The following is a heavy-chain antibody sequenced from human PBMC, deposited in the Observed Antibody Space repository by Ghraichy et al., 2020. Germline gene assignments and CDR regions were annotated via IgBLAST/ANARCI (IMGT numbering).Heavy chain of an antibody. Sequence: SETLSLTCTVSGGSISSGDYYWSWIRQPPGKGLEWIGYIYYSGSTYYNPSLKSRVTISVDTSKNQFSLKLSSVTAADTAVYYCARGYDFWSGSNNWFDPWGQGTLVTVSS. V-gene: IGHV4-30-4*01. CDR1: GGSISSGDYY. CDR3: ARGYDFWSGSNNWFDP. D-gene: IGHD3-3*01. J-gene: IGHJ5*02. CDR2: IYYSGST.